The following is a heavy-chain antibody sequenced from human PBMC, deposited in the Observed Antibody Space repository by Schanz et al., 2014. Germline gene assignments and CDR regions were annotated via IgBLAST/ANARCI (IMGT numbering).Heavy chain of an antibody. J-gene: IGHJ4*02. CDR2: INPNSGAT. CDR3: ARGLVRYFAY. Sequence: QVQLVQSGAEVKKPGASVKVSCKASGYTFTGYSMHWVRQAPGQGLEWMGWINPNSGATIYAQNFQGRVTMTRDTSISTAYMELSRLRSDDTAVYYCARGLVRYFAYWGQGTLVTVSS. V-gene: IGHV1-2*02. D-gene: IGHD2-8*02. CDR1: GYTFTGYS.